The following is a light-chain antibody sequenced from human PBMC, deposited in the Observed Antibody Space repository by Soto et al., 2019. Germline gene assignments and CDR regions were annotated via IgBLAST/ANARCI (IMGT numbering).Light chain of an antibody. V-gene: IGLV2-23*02. CDR3: FSNAAGSTFV. CDR2: EVT. Sequence: QSVLTQPASVSGSPGQSITISCTGTSSDVGSYNLVSWYQQHPGEAPKLMIYEVTKRPSGVSNRFSGSKSGNTASLTISGLQAQDEADYYCFSNAAGSTFVFGTGTKVTVL. J-gene: IGLJ1*01. CDR1: SSDVGSYNL.